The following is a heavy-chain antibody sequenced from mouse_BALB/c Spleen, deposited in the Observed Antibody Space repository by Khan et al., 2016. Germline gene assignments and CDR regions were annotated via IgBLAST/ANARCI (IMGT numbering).Heavy chain of an antibody. J-gene: IGHJ2*01. V-gene: IGHV3-2*02. Sequence: EVQLQESGPGLVKPSQSLSLTCTVTGYSITSDYAWNWIRQFPGNKLEWMGYISYSGSTSYNPSLKSRISITRATSKNQFFLQLNSVTTEDTATYYCARSRTTRYFDYWGQGTTLTVSS. CDR1: GYSITSDYA. CDR2: ISYSGST. CDR3: ARSRTTRYFDY. D-gene: IGHD1-1*01.